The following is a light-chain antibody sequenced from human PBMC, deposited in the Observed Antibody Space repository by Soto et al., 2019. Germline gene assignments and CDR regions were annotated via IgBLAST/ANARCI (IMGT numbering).Light chain of an antibody. CDR1: SSDVGGYNY. Sequence: QSVLTQPASLSVSPGQSSSISCTGTSSDVGGYNYVSWYQQHPGKAPKLMIYDVSNRPSGVSNRFSGSKSGNTASLTISGLQAEDEADYYCSSYTSSSTPRVFGTGTKVTVL. CDR2: DVS. CDR3: SSYTSSSTPRV. J-gene: IGLJ1*01. V-gene: IGLV2-14*01.